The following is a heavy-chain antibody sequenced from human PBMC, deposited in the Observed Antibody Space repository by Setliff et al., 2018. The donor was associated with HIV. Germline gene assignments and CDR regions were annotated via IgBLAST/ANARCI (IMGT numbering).Heavy chain of an antibody. CDR1: GFTFSSYS. CDR3: ARVFGPFDY. V-gene: IGHV3-48*01. Sequence: GGSLRLSCAASGFTFSSYSMNWVRQAPGKGLEWVSYISSSSSTIYYADSVKGRFTISRDNAKNSLYLQMNSLRAEDTAVYYFARVFGPFDYWGQGTLVTVSS. J-gene: IGHJ4*02. D-gene: IGHD3-10*02. CDR2: ISSSSSTI.